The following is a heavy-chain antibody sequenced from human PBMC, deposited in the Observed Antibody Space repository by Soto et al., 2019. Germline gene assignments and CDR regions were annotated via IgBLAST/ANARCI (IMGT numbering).Heavy chain of an antibody. J-gene: IGHJ6*02. Sequence: EVQLVESGGGLLQPGGSLRLSCAASGFTFSNYWMNWVRQAPGKGLVWVSRINSDGSTTNYADSVKGRFTISRDNAKNTLHLQMNSRGADDAAVYYCARIDFWRGMDVWGQGTTVTVSS. D-gene: IGHD3-3*01. CDR3: ARIDFWRGMDV. V-gene: IGHV3-74*01. CDR1: GFTFSNYW. CDR2: INSDGSTT.